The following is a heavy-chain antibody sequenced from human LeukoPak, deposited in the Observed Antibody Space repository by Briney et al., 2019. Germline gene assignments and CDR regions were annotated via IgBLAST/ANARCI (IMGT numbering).Heavy chain of an antibody. D-gene: IGHD1-14*01. Sequence: GGSLRLSCAASGFTFTSFGMQWVRQTPGKGLERVAFIRNDGDVIYYADSVKGRFTISRDNSKSTVSLQLNSLRVEDTGVYYCAKDPGRKEVFNAFDIWGQGTMVTVSS. CDR2: IRNDGDVI. CDR1: GFTFTSFG. V-gene: IGHV3-30*02. CDR3: AKDPGRKEVFNAFDI. J-gene: IGHJ3*02.